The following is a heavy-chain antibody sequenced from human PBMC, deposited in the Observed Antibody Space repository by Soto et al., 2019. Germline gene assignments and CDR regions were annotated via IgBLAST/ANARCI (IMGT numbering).Heavy chain of an antibody. Sequence: SETLSLTCTVSGGSISSSSYYWGWIRQPPGKGLEWIGSIFYSGSTYYNPPLKSRVTISVDTSKNQFSLKLSSVTAADTAVYYCARHLTYCSAGSCYSDFPYYGMDVWGQGTTVTVSS. CDR1: GGSISSSSYY. V-gene: IGHV4-39*01. D-gene: IGHD2-15*01. CDR2: IFYSGST. J-gene: IGHJ6*02. CDR3: ARHLTYCSAGSCYSDFPYYGMDV.